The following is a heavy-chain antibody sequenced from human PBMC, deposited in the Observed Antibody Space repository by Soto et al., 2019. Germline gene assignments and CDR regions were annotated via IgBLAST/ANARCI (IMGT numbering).Heavy chain of an antibody. CDR1: GFTFSSYS. J-gene: IGHJ6*02. V-gene: IGHV3-48*02. CDR2: ISSSSSTI. Sequence: GGSLRLSCAASGFTFSSYSMNWVRQAPGKGLEWASYISSSSSTIYYADSVKGRFTISRDNAKNSLYLQMNSLRDEDTAVYYCARDRQWLVRYYYGMDVWGQGTTVTVSS. D-gene: IGHD6-19*01. CDR3: ARDRQWLVRYYYGMDV.